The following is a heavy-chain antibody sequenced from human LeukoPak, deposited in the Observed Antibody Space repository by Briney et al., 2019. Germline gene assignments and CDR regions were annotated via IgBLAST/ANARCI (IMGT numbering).Heavy chain of an antibody. D-gene: IGHD1-26*01. CDR3: ARDEVGATPIDY. Sequence: GGSLRLSCEASGFTFSSHWMHWVRQVPGKGLVWVSNINGDGSSVGYADSVKGRFAVSGDNAKNTLYLHMSSLRAEDTAVYYCARDEVGATPIDYWGQGTLVTVSS. J-gene: IGHJ4*02. CDR1: GFTFSSHW. CDR2: INGDGSSV. V-gene: IGHV3-74*01.